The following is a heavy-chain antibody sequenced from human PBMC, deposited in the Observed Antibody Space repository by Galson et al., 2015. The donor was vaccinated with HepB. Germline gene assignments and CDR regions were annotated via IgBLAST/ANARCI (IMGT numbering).Heavy chain of an antibody. D-gene: IGHD2-15*01. CDR3: ARESLFRGPNIVVVVAAISYYGMDV. CDR2: ISYDGSNK. V-gene: IGHV3-30*04. J-gene: IGHJ6*02. CDR1: GFTFSSYA. Sequence: SLRLSCAASGFTFSSYAMHWVRQAPGKGLEWVAVISYDGSNKYYADSVKGRFTISRDNSKNTLYLQMNSLRAEDTAVYYCARESLFRGPNIVVVVAAISYYGMDVWGQGTTVTVSS.